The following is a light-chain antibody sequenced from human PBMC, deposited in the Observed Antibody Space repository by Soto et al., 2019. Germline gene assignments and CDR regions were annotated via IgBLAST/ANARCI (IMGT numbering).Light chain of an antibody. J-gene: IGKJ1*01. V-gene: IGKV1-39*01. Sequence: DIQMTQSPSSLYASVGDRVTITCRASQSISSYLNWYQQKPGKAPKLLIYAASSLQSGVPSRFSGSGSGTDLTLTISSLQTADFATYDCQQSYSTLPWTFGQGTKVDI. CDR2: AAS. CDR3: QQSYSTLPWT. CDR1: QSISSY.